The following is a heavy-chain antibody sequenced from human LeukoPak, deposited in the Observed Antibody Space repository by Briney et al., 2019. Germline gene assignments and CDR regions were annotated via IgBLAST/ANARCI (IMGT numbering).Heavy chain of an antibody. Sequence: PGGSLRLSCASSGFTLRNNYMRWVRQAPGKGLEWVSVISSGGSTYYADSVKGRFTISRDNSKNTLYLQMNSLRAEDTAVYYCARGTMQNDYWGQGTLVTVSS. V-gene: IGHV3-53*01. CDR2: ISSGGST. D-gene: IGHD3-3*01. J-gene: IGHJ4*02. CDR1: GFTLRNNY. CDR3: ARGTMQNDY.